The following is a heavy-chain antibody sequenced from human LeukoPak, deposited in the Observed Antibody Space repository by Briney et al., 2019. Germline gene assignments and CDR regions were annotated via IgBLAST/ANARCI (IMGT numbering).Heavy chain of an antibody. J-gene: IGHJ4*02. CDR3: AKAYCSGGSCYGWYFDY. D-gene: IGHD2-15*01. Sequence: PGGSLRLSCAASGFTFSSYAMSWVRQAPGKGLEWVSAISGSGGSTYYADSVKGRFTISRDNSKNTLYLQMNSLRAEDTAVYYCAKAYCSGGSCYGWYFDYWGQGTLVTVSS. CDR1: GFTFSSYA. V-gene: IGHV3-23*01. CDR2: ISGSGGST.